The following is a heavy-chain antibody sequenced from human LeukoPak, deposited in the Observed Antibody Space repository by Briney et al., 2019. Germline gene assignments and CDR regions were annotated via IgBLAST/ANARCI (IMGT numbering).Heavy chain of an antibody. V-gene: IGHV3-7*01. CDR3: ARGGAPRSCSNGVCYSSFFDS. J-gene: IGHJ4*02. CDR2: IKQDGSEK. CDR1: GFTFRTYW. Sequence: PGGSLRLSCADSGFTFRTYWMSWVRQGPGKGLEWVANIKQDGSEKYYVDSVKGRFTISRDNANSSLFLQMNSLRGEDTAVYYCARGGAPRSCSNGVCYSSFFDSWGQGTLVTVSS. D-gene: IGHD2-8*01.